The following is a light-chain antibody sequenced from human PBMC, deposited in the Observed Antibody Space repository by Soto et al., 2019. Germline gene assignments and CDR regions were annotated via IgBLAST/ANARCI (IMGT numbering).Light chain of an antibody. V-gene: IGLV2-14*01. J-gene: IGLJ2*01. Sequence: QSVLTQPASVSGSPGQSITISCTGTSSDVGAYSYVSWYQQHPGKAPKLMIFEVSDRPSGVSNRFSGSKSGNTASLTISGLLAEDEADYYCCSYTSSNTLVFGGGTRLTVL. CDR2: EVS. CDR3: CSYTSSNTLV. CDR1: SSDVGAYSY.